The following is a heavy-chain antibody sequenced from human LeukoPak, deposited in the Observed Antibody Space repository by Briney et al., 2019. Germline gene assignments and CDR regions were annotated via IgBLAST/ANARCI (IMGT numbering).Heavy chain of an antibody. D-gene: IGHD3-9*01. J-gene: IGHJ4*02. CDR3: ASDQRYAFDY. CDR1: GFTFSDYY. Sequence: GGSLRLSCAASGFTFSDYYMSWIRQAPGKGLEWVSNIRTSAEGANYAYYADSVKGRVTISRDDAKNKLYLHMNNLRDDDTAVYYCASDQRYAFDYWGQGILVTVSS. V-gene: IGHV3-11*05. CDR2: IRTSAEGANYA.